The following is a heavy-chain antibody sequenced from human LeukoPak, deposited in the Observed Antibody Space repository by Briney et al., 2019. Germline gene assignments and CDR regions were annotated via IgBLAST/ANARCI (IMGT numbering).Heavy chain of an antibody. J-gene: IGHJ4*02. D-gene: IGHD5-12*01. V-gene: IGHV1-2*02. CDR3: SRGRADGYSGYDFGDY. CDR2: INPNSGGT. CDR1: GYTFTGYY. Sequence: ASVKVSFKASGYTFTGYYTHWVRQAPGQGLEWMGWINPNSGGTDYAQKFQGRVTMARDTSISTAYMELSSLTSDDTAVYYCSRGRADGYSGYDFGDYWGQGTLVTVSS.